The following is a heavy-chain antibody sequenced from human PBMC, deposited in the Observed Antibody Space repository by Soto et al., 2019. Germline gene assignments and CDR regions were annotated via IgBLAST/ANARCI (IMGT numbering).Heavy chain of an antibody. Sequence: EVQLVESGGGLVQPGGSLRLSCAASGFTFSTYSMNWVRQAPGKGLEWVSSISGGSSYIYYADSVKGRFTISRDNAKNSLYLQMGSLRAEGTAVYYCARGKVLLYWGQGTLVTVSS. CDR3: ARGKVLLY. J-gene: IGHJ4*02. V-gene: IGHV3-21*01. D-gene: IGHD2-15*01. CDR1: GFTFSTYS. CDR2: ISGGSSYI.